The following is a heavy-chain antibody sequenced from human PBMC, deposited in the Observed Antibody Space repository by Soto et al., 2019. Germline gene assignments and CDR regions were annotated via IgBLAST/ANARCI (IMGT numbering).Heavy chain of an antibody. CDR2: INPSGGST. Sequence: ASVKVSCKASGYTFTSYYMHWVRQAPGQGLEWMGIINPSGGSTNYAQKFQGRVTMTRDTSTSTVYMELTSLRSEGTAMFYCARGGSMVVMTDGFDFWGQGXLVTVYS. CDR3: ARGGSMVVMTDGFDF. CDR1: GYTFTSYY. V-gene: IGHV1-46*01. D-gene: IGHD2-21*02. J-gene: IGHJ4*02.